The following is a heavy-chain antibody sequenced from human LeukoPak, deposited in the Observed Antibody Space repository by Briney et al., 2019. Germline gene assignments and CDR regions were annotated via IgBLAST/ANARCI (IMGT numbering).Heavy chain of an antibody. V-gene: IGHV3-30*18. Sequence: AGGSLRLSCAASGFTFSSYGMHWVRQAPGKGLEWVAVISYDGSNKYYADSVKGRFTISRDNSKNTLYLQTNSLRAEDTAVYYCAKDSGVSSGYLCWGQGTLVTVSS. D-gene: IGHD3-22*01. CDR1: GFTFSSYG. CDR2: ISYDGSNK. CDR3: AKDSGVSSGYLC. J-gene: IGHJ4*02.